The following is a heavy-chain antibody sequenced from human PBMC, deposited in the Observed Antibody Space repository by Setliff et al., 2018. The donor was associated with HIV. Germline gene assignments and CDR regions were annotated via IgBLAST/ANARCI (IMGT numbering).Heavy chain of an antibody. J-gene: IGHJ6*03. V-gene: IGHV5-51*01. CDR1: GYTFDKYY. Sequence: GESLKISCQGSGYTFDKYYIAWVRQMPGKGLEWMGLIYPDDSYTTYSPAFEGHATFSADKSNSTAYLQWSSLKASDTAMYYCARRNDHYYYMDVWGAGTTVTVS. CDR3: ARRNDHYYYMDV. CDR2: IYPDDSYT.